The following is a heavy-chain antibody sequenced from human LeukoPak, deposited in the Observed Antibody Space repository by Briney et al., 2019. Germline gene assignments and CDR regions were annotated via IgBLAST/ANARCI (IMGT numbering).Heavy chain of an antibody. D-gene: IGHD6-25*01. CDR3: AKGAGSSWFDS. CDR2: IKPDGSEK. CDR1: GFTFSSCW. Sequence: PGGSLRLSCAASGFTFSSCWMSWVRQAPGKGLEWVANIKPDGSEKDYVDSVKGRFTISRDNAMNSLYLQMNSLRAEDTAIYYCAKGAGSSWFDSWGQGTLVTVSS. V-gene: IGHV3-7*03. J-gene: IGHJ5*01.